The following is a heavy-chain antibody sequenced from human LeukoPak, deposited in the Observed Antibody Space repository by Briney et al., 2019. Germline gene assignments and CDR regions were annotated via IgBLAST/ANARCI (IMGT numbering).Heavy chain of an antibody. CDR2: MSSSGDSI. V-gene: IGHV3-21*01. Sequence: PGGSLRLSCAASGFTFSTYTINWVRQAPGKGLQWVSSMSSSGDSIYLADSVKGRFSISRDSANNSLYLQMNSLRAEDTAVYYCARGTVVVPAASGTYYFDYWGQGTLVTVSS. CDR3: ARGTVVVPAASGTYYFDY. CDR1: GFTFSTYT. J-gene: IGHJ4*02. D-gene: IGHD2-2*01.